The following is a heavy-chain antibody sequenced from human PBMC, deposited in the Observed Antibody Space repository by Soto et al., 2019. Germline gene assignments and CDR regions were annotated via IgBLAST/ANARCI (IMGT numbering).Heavy chain of an antibody. J-gene: IGHJ4*02. D-gene: IGHD6-13*01. V-gene: IGHV3-23*01. Sequence: GGSLRLSCAASAFTFSSYAMSWVRQAPGKRLEWVSAISGSGGSTYYADSVKGRFTISRDNSKNTLYLQMNSLRAEDTAVYYCATQGISSSWFQLAAQFDYWGQGTLVTVSS. CDR1: AFTFSSYA. CDR3: ATQGISSSWFQLAAQFDY. CDR2: ISGSGGST.